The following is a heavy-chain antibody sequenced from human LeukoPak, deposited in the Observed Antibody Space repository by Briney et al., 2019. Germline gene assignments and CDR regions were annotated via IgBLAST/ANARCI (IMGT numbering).Heavy chain of an antibody. D-gene: IGHD5-18*01. Sequence: GSLRLSCAASGFTFSDYYMSWIRQAPGKGLEWISYISSSGSTIYYADSVKGRFTISRDNAKNSLYLQMNSLRAEDTAVYYCARDIAAMGRCFDYWGQGTLVTVSS. V-gene: IGHV3-11*01. CDR3: ARDIAAMGRCFDY. CDR1: GFTFSDYY. J-gene: IGHJ4*02. CDR2: ISSSGSTI.